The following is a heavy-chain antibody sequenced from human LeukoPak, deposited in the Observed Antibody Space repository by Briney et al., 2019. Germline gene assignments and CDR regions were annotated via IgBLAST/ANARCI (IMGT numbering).Heavy chain of an antibody. V-gene: IGHV4-39*07. CDR2: IYNSGTT. Sequence: SETLSLTCTVSGESISSTSYYWDWIRQPPGKGLEWIGSIYNSGTTYYNPSLKSRVTISVDTSKNQFSLKVSSVTAADTAVYYCARDTRAEMGIDYWGQGTLVTVSS. J-gene: IGHJ4*02. CDR1: GESISSTSYY. D-gene: IGHD5-24*01. CDR3: ARDTRAEMGIDY.